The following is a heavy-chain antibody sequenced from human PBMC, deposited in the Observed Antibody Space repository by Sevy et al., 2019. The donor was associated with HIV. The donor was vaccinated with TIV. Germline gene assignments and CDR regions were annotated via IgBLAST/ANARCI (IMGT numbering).Heavy chain of an antibody. CDR1: GFSLSTSGVG. V-gene: IGHV2-5*01. J-gene: IGHJ1*01. D-gene: IGHD3-22*01. CDR2: IYLNDDQ. CDR3: ADRGGAHYYDSSGYYTRAEYFEH. Sequence: SGPTLVKPTQTLTLTCTFSGFSLSTSGVGVGWIHQPPGKALEWLAVIYLNDDQRYSPSLKSRLTITKDTSKNQVVLTMTNMDPMDTATYYCADRGGAHYYDSSGYYTRAEYFEHWGQGTLVTVSS.